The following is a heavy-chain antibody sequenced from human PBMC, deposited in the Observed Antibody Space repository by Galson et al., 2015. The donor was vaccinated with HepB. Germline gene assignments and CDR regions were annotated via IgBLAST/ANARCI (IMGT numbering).Heavy chain of an antibody. CDR1: GFTFSSYW. Sequence: SLRLSCAASGFTFSSYWMSWVRQAPGKGLEWVANIKQDGSEKYYVDSVKGRFTISRDNAKNSLYLQMNSLRAEDTAVYYCARDSGPTERYCSSTSCYSYYYYGMDVWGQGTTVTVSS. V-gene: IGHV3-7*03. CDR2: IKQDGSEK. J-gene: IGHJ6*02. D-gene: IGHD2-2*02. CDR3: ARDSGPTERYCSSTSCYSYYYYGMDV.